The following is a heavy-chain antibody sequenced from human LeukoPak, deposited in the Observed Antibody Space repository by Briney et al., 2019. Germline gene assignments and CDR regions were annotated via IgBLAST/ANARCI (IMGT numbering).Heavy chain of an antibody. D-gene: IGHD3-10*01. CDR2: IHHSGST. CDR1: GYSISSGYY. Sequence: SETLSLTCAVSGYSISSGYYWGWIRQPPGKGLEWIGGIHHSGSTYYNPSLKSRVTISVDTSKNQFSLKLSSVTAADTAVYYCARSHPGEFDPWGQGTLVTVSS. V-gene: IGHV4-38-2*01. CDR3: ARSHPGEFDP. J-gene: IGHJ5*02.